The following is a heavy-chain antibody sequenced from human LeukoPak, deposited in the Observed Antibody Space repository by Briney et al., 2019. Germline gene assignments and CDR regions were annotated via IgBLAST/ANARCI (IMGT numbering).Heavy chain of an antibody. D-gene: IGHD2-15*01. CDR1: GFTFSSYW. CDR3: ARGCNGGSCYSYIDY. V-gene: IGHV3-7*01. CDR2: IKQDGSEK. Sequence: GGSLRLSCAVSGFTFSSYWMNWVRQAPGKGLEWVANIKQDGSEKYYVDSAKGRFTISRDNAKNSLCLQMNSLRAEDTAVYYCARGCNGGSCYSYIDYWGQGTLVTVSS. J-gene: IGHJ4*02.